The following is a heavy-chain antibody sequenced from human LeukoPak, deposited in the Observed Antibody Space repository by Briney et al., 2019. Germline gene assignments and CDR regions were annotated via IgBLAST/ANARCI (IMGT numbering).Heavy chain of an antibody. D-gene: IGHD3-16*01. CDR1: GFTFSSYW. CDR3: ARALGDDPIDY. J-gene: IGHJ4*02. Sequence: GGSLRLSCAASGFTFSSYWMSWVRQAPGKGLEWVDNIKQDGSEKYYVDSVKGRFTISRDNAKNSLYLQMNSLRAEDTAVYYCARALGDDPIDYWGQGTLVTVSS. V-gene: IGHV3-7*01. CDR2: IKQDGSEK.